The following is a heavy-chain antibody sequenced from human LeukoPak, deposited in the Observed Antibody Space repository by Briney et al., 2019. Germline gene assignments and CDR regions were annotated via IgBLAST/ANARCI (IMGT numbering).Heavy chain of an antibody. D-gene: IGHD3-22*01. CDR1: GFTVSSNY. CDR3: ARDTPHYYDSSGYTI. J-gene: IGHJ4*02. Sequence: PGGSLRLSCAASGFTVSSNYMSWVRQAPGKGLEWVSVIYSGGSTYYADSVKGRFTISRDNSKNTLYLQMNSLRAEDTAVYYCARDTPHYYDSSGYTIWGQGTLVTVSS. V-gene: IGHV3-53*01. CDR2: IYSGGST.